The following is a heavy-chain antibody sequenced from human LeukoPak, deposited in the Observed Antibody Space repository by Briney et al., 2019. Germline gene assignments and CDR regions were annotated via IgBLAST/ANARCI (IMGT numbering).Heavy chain of an antibody. D-gene: IGHD6-19*01. Sequence: GASVKVSCKASGYTLTSNYMHWVRQAPGQGLEWMGWINPNSGGTNYAQKFQGWVTMTRDTSISTAYMELSRLRSDDTAVYYCAIGYSSGWTAKADAFDIWGQGTMATVSS. CDR3: AIGYSSGWTAKADAFDI. J-gene: IGHJ3*02. CDR1: GYTLTSNY. CDR2: INPNSGGT. V-gene: IGHV1-2*04.